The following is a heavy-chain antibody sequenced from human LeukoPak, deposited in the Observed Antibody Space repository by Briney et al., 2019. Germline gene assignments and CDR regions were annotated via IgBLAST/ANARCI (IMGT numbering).Heavy chain of an antibody. CDR1: GFAFSSYA. D-gene: IGHD3-22*01. CDR2: IDGGGGRT. V-gene: IGHV3-23*01. J-gene: IGHJ4*02. CDR3: AKDFYDSSGSRYDY. Sequence: PGGSLRLSCTASGFAFSSYAMSWVRQAPGVGLEWVSAIDGGGGRTWRADSVRGRFTISRDKSKNTLFMQMNSLRAEDTAVYYCAKDFYDSSGSRYDYWGQGTLVTVSS.